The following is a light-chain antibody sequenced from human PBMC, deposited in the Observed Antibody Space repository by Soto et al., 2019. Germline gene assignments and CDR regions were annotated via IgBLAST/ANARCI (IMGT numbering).Light chain of an antibody. CDR2: GAS. J-gene: IGKJ5*01. CDR1: QSISSN. CDR3: QQYNTWRQIT. Sequence: EIVMTQSPATLSVSPGERATLSCRASQSISSNVGWYQQRPGPAPRLLIYGASTRATGIPARFSGSGSGTEFTLTISSLDSEDSAVYYCQQYNTWRQITFGQGTRLEIK. V-gene: IGKV3-15*01.